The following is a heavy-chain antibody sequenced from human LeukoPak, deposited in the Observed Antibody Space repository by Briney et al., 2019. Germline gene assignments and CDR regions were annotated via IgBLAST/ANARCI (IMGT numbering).Heavy chain of an antibody. J-gene: IGHJ4*02. CDR1: GFTFSSYG. D-gene: IGHD3-10*02. Sequence: GRSLRLSCTASGFTFSSYGIHWVRQAPGQGLEWVAVVSYDGSEKYYADSVKGRLTISRDNSKNTLYLQMNSLRAEDTAVYYCARGVPGPGQHLDYWGQGTLVTVSS. CDR2: VSYDGSEK. V-gene: IGHV3-30*03. CDR3: ARGVPGPGQHLDY.